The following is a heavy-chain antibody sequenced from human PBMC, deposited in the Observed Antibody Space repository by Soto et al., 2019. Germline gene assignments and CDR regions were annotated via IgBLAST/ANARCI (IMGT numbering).Heavy chain of an antibody. V-gene: IGHV1-69*01. Sequence: QEQLVQSGAEVKKPGSSVKVSCKDSGGLFSSFAISWVRQAPGQGLEWMGGIIPVFGTTNYAQKFQGRDTITGDETTNTAYMELSSLTSDSTAMYYCARGGGPYVWFNEFWGQGTQVTVSS. CDR1: GGLFSSFA. J-gene: IGHJ4*02. CDR3: ARGGGPYVWFNEF. D-gene: IGHD3-16*01. CDR2: IIPVFGTT.